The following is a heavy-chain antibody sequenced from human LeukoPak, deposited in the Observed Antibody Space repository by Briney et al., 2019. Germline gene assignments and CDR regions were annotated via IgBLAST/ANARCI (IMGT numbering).Heavy chain of an antibody. Sequence: PSETLSLTCTVSGGSIGSSAYSWGWIRQPPGKGLEWIGSISYTGTTNYNPSLKSRDTISVDTSKNQFSLKLSSVTAADTAVYYCASPPLLKVYGSGSYGHWGQGTLVTVSS. CDR1: GGSIGSSAYS. D-gene: IGHD3-10*01. CDR2: ISYTGTT. CDR3: ASPPLLKVYGSGSYGH. J-gene: IGHJ4*02. V-gene: IGHV4-39*07.